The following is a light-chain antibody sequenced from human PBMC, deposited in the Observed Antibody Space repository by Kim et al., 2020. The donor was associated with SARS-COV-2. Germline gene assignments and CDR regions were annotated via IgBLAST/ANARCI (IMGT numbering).Light chain of an antibody. CDR1: NIGSKS. V-gene: IGLV3-21*03. Sequence: GKAVRITCGGNNIGSKSVHWYQQKPGQAPVLVVYDDSDRPSGIPERFSGSNSGNTATLTISRVEAGDEADYYCQVWDSSSDHPNYVFGTGTKVTVL. CDR2: DDS. J-gene: IGLJ1*01. CDR3: QVWDSSSDHPNYV.